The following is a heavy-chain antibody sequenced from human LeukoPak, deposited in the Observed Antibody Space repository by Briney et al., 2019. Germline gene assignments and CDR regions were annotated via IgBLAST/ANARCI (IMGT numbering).Heavy chain of an antibody. Sequence: SETLSLTCTVSGGSISSGGYYWSWIRQHPGKGLEWIGYIYYSGSTYYNPSLKSRVTISVDTSKNQFSLKLSSVTAADTAVYYCARVREYSPYYCDSSGPTPGPFDIWGQGTMVTVSS. J-gene: IGHJ3*02. V-gene: IGHV4-31*03. CDR1: GGSISSGGYY. CDR3: ARVREYSPYYCDSSGPTPGPFDI. CDR2: IYYSGST. D-gene: IGHD3-22*01.